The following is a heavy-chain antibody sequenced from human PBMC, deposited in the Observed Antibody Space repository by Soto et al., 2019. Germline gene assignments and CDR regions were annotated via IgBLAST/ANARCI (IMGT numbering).Heavy chain of an antibody. J-gene: IGHJ1*01. Sequence: ASVKVSCKASGNTFTSFGLRWVRQAPGQGLEWVGWISAFSGNTDSAQKLQDRVTMTRDTSTRTAYMELRRLRSDDTAVYYCAWAGQTPSFNHWG. CDR1: GNTFTSFG. D-gene: IGHD2-15*01. CDR2: ISAFSGNT. CDR3: AWAGQTPSFNH. V-gene: IGHV1-18*01.